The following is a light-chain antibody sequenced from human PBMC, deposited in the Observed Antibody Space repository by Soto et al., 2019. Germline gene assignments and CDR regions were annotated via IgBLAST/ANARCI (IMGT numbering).Light chain of an antibody. CDR2: GNS. V-gene: IGLV1-40*01. CDR1: SSNIGAGYD. Sequence: VLTQPPSVSGGPGQRVTISCTGSSSNIGAGYDVHWYQQLPGTAPKLLIYGNSNRPSGVPDRFSGSKSGTSASLAITGLQAEDEADYYCQSYDSSLSGHVFGTGTKVTVL. J-gene: IGLJ1*01. CDR3: QSYDSSLSGHV.